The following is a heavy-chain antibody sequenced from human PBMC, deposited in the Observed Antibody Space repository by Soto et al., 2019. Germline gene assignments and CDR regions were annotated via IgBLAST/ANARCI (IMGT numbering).Heavy chain of an antibody. J-gene: IGHJ5*02. CDR1: GYTFTDYG. Sequence: ASVKVSCKASGYTFTDYGINWVRQAPGQGLEWMGWMNPNSGQSGSARQFQGRASMTSNTSITTAYMELGSLRSDDTAVYYCAKSVSWGQGTLVTVSS. V-gene: IGHV1-8*01. CDR2: MNPNSGQS. CDR3: AKSVS.